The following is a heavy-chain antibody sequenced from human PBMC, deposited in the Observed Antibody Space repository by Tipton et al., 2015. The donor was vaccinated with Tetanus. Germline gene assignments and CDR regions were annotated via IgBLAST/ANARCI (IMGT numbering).Heavy chain of an antibody. Sequence: SLRLSCAASGFTFSSYGMHWVRQAPGKGLEWVAVISYDGSNKYYADSVKGRFTISRDNSKNTLYLQMNSLRAEDTAVYYGYPNNWFDPRGQGTLVTVSS. CDR3: YPNNWFDP. V-gene: IGHV3-30*03. CDR1: GFTFSSYG. CDR2: ISYDGSNK. J-gene: IGHJ5*02.